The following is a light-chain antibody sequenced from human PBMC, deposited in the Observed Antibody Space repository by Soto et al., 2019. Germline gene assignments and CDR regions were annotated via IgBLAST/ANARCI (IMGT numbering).Light chain of an antibody. V-gene: IGKV3-20*01. Sequence: IVLTQSPGTLSLSPGERATLSCRASQSVAGTYLAWYQQKPGQAPRLLLYGASSRATGIPDRFRGSGSGTDFTLTISRLEPEDFAVYYCQQYDTYLTFGPGTKVDIK. CDR2: GAS. CDR3: QQYDTYLT. CDR1: QSVAGTY. J-gene: IGKJ3*01.